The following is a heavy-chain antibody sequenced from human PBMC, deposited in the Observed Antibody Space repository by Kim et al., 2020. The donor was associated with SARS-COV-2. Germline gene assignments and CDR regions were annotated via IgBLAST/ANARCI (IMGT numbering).Heavy chain of an antibody. CDR3: AREQAAAGTVWWGAIDYYGMDV. D-gene: IGHD6-13*01. CDR2: ISSSSSYI. V-gene: IGHV3-21*01. J-gene: IGHJ6*02. CDR1: GFTLSSYS. Sequence: GGSLRLSCAASGFTLSSYSMNWVRQAPGKGLEWVSSISSSSSYIYYADSVKGRFTISRDNAKNSLYLQMNSLRAEDTAVYYCAREQAAAGTVWWGAIDYYGMDVWGQGTTVSVSS.